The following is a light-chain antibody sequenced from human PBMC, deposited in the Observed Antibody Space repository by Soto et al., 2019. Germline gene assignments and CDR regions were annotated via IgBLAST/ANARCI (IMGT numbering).Light chain of an antibody. J-gene: IGKJ3*01. V-gene: IGKV3-20*01. Sequence: EIVLTQSPGTLSLSPGERATLSCRASQTISSSFLAWYQQKPGQAPRLLIYRASRKAPGIPDRFSGSGSWTDFTLAISRLEPEDFGVYYCHQFGSSPLDTFGPGNKVEI. CDR1: QTISSSF. CDR3: HQFGSSPLDT. CDR2: RAS.